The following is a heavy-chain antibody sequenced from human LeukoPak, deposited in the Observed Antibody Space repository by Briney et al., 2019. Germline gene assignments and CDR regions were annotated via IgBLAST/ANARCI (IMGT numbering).Heavy chain of an antibody. CDR1: GFDFSNFD. CDR2: IDTAGGT. CDR3: ARGSPWSYYYMDV. Sequence: GGSLRLSCTASGFDFSNFDFHWVRQLRGKGLEWISQIDTAGGTYYPGSVKGRFTISRANAKESLYLQMHNLRVGDTALYFCARGSPWSYYYMDVWGVGTAVSVS. J-gene: IGHJ6*03. V-gene: IGHV3-13*01. D-gene: IGHD3-3*01.